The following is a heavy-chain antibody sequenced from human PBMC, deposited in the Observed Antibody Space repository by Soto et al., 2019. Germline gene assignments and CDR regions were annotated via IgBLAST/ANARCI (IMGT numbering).Heavy chain of an antibody. J-gene: IGHJ6*02. CDR1: GGSISSDY. V-gene: IGHV4-59*01. Sequence: SETLSLTCTVSGGSISSDYWSWILQPPGKGLEWIGYIYYSGSTNYNPSLKSRVTISVDTSKNQFSLKLSSVTAADTAVYYCARVGRDYGDSIYYYGMDVWGQGTTVTVAS. CDR2: IYYSGST. CDR3: ARVGRDYGDSIYYYGMDV. D-gene: IGHD4-17*01.